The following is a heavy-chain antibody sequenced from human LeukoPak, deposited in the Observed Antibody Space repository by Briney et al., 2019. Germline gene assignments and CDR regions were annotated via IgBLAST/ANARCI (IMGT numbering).Heavy chain of an antibody. V-gene: IGHV3-43*01. CDR1: GFTFDDHT. Sequence: PGGSLRLSCAASGFTFDDHTMHWVRQAPGKGLEWVSLISWDGGVTKYVGSVKGRFTISRDNSKNSLYLQMNSLRTEDTALYYCARSDHRGDGFNYDYWGQGTLVTVSS. CDR2: ISWDGGVT. D-gene: IGHD5-24*01. CDR3: ARSDHRGDGFNYDY. J-gene: IGHJ4*02.